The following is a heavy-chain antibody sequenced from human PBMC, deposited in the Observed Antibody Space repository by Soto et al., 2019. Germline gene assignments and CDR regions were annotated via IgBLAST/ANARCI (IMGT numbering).Heavy chain of an antibody. J-gene: IGHJ4*02. Sequence: SETLSLTCSVSGDSINSDKYYWGWIRQPPGKGLEWIGSIYFRGNTYYNPSLQTRVTISLDKSKSQFSLKLNSVTAADSAVYFCARLEGLATISYFFDFWGKGALVTVSS. CDR3: ARLEGLATISYFFDF. V-gene: IGHV4-39*01. D-gene: IGHD3-9*01. CDR1: GDSINSDKYY. CDR2: IYFRGNT.